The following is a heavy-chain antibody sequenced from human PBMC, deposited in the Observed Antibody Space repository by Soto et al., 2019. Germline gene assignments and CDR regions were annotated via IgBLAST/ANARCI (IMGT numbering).Heavy chain of an antibody. CDR3: ARDETTPGVPAAKTPDFDY. CDR2: IWYDGSNK. J-gene: IGHJ4*02. V-gene: IGHV3-33*01. D-gene: IGHD2-2*01. CDR1: GFTFSSYG. Sequence: GGSLRLSCAASGFTFSSYGMHWVRQAPGKGLEWVAVIWYDGSNKYYADSVKGRFTISRDNSKNTLYLQMNSLRAEDTVVYYRARDETTPGVPAAKTPDFDYWGQGTLVTVSS.